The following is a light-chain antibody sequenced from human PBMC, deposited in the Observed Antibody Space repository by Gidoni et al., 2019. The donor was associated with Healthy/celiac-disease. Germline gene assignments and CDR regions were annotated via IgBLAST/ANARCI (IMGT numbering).Light chain of an antibody. V-gene: IGKV1-5*03. J-gene: IGKJ1*01. CDR1: QSISSW. Sequence: DIQMTQSPSTLSASVGDRVTITCRASQSISSWLAWYQQKPGKAPKLLIYKASSLESGVPSRVNGSGSGTEFTLTISRLQPDDFATYYCQQYNSWTFGQGTKVEI. CDR2: KAS. CDR3: QQYNSWT.